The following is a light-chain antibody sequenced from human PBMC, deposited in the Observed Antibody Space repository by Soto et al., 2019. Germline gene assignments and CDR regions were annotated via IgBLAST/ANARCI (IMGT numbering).Light chain of an antibody. CDR2: DAS. V-gene: IGKV1-5*01. CDR1: QSISSW. J-gene: IGKJ1*01. Sequence: DIQMTQSPSTLSASVGDRGTITCRASQSISSWLAWYQQKPGKAPKLLIYDASSLESGVPSRFSGSGSGTEFTLTISSLQPDDFATYYCQQYNSYPGTFGQGTKVDIK. CDR3: QQYNSYPGT.